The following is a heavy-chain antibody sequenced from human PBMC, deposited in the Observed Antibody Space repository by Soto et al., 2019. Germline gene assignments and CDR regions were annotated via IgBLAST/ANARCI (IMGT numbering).Heavy chain of an antibody. J-gene: IGHJ4*02. CDR1: GFTFVKYG. Sequence: QVQVVEYGGGVAQPGRSLRLSCAASGFTFVKYGIHWVRQAPGKGLEWVAVISYDGSNKYYADSVKGRFTISRDNSKNTLYLQMNSLRAEDTAVYYCAKGGGQLWRGYYFDYWGQGTLVTVSS. CDR3: AKGGGQLWRGYYFDY. CDR2: ISYDGSNK. D-gene: IGHD5-18*01. V-gene: IGHV3-30*18.